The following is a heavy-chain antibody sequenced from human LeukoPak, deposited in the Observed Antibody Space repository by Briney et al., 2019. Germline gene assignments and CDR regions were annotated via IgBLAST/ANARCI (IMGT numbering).Heavy chain of an antibody. Sequence: PGGSLRLSCAASGFTVSSNYMSWVRQAPGKGLEWVSVIYSGGSTYYADSVKGRFTISRDNSKNTLYLQMNSLRAEDTAVYYCAKDPQLWLQNYGMDVWGQGTTVTVSS. D-gene: IGHD5-18*01. J-gene: IGHJ6*02. CDR2: IYSGGST. V-gene: IGHV3-53*05. CDR3: AKDPQLWLQNYGMDV. CDR1: GFTVSSNY.